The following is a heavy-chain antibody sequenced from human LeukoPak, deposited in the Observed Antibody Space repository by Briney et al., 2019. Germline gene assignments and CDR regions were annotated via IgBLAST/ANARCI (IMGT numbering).Heavy chain of an antibody. Sequence: SETLSLTCTVSGGSISSYYWSWIRQPPGKGLEWIGYIYYSGSTNYNPSLKSRVTISVDTSKNQFSLKLSSVTAADTAVYYFASSGDYVWWFDPWGQGTLVTVSS. CDR2: IYYSGST. D-gene: IGHD4-17*01. CDR3: ASSGDYVWWFDP. CDR1: GGSISSYY. J-gene: IGHJ5*02. V-gene: IGHV4-59*01.